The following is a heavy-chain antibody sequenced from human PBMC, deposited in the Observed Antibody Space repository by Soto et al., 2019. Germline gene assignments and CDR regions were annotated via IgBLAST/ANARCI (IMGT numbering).Heavy chain of an antibody. D-gene: IGHD1-26*01. CDR1: GGTFSSYA. V-gene: IGHV1-69*12. CDR2: IIPIFGTA. CDR3: AIHVGGRWFDY. J-gene: IGHJ4*02. Sequence: QVQLVQSGAEVKKPGSSVKVSCKASGGTFSSYAISWVRQAPGQGLEWMGGIIPIFGTANYAQKFQGRVTITADEFTITAYMELRSLRSDDSAVIFCAIHVGGRWFDYWGQGTLVTVSS.